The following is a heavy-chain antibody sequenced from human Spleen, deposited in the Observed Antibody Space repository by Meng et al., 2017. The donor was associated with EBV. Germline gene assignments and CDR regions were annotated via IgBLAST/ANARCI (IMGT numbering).Heavy chain of an antibody. D-gene: IGHD6-19*01. V-gene: IGHV1-2*06. CDR2: IKPNSGGT. J-gene: IGHJ4*02. CDR3: ARDYPNWGIAVAGTGPFDY. Sequence: QVQLVQSGAEVKKPGSSVKVSCKTSGYTFTANYVHWVRQAPGQGLEWMGRIKPNSGGTYFAQKFQGRVTMTRDASISTASMELSSLGSDDTAVYYCARDYPNWGIAVAGTGPFDYWGQGSLVTVSS. CDR1: GYTFTANY.